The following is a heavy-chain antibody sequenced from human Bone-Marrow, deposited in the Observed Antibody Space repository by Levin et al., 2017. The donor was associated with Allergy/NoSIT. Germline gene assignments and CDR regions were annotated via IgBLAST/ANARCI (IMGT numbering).Heavy chain of an antibody. CDR3: AKDEVVVVPAARRYYYYGMDG. CDR1: GFTFSSYG. V-gene: IGHV3-30*18. CDR2: ISYDGSNK. J-gene: IGHJ6*02. D-gene: IGHD2-2*01. Sequence: GESLKISCAASGFTFSSYGMHWVRQAPGKGLEWVAVISYDGSNKYYADSVKGRFTISRDNSKNTLYLQMNSLRAEDTAVYYCAKDEVVVVPAARRYYYYGMDGWGQGTTVTVSS.